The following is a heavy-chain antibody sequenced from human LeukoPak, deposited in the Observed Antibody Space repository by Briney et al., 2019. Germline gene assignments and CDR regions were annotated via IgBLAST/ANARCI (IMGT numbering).Heavy chain of an antibody. J-gene: IGHJ4*02. CDR1: GFTFSSYG. V-gene: IGHV3-30*03. D-gene: IGHD3-22*01. CDR3: ASRTFYESSGYYLDN. CDR2: ISYDGNNK. Sequence: PGGSLRLSCGASGFTFSSYGMHWVRQAPGKGLGWVAVISYDGNNKYYADSVKGRFTISRDNSKNTLYLQMNSLRDEDTAVYYCASRTFYESSGYYLDNWGQGTLVTVSS.